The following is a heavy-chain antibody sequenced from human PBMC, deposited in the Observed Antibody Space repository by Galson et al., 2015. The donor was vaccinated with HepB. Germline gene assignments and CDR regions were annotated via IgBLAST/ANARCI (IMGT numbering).Heavy chain of an antibody. V-gene: IGHV4-34*01. Sequence: SETLSLTCAVYGGSFSGYYWSWIRQPPGKGLEWIGEINHSGSTNYNPSLKSRVTISVDTSKNQFSLKLSSVTAADTAVYYCARDSFVGYYGMDVWGQGTTVTVSS. CDR1: GGSFSGYY. D-gene: IGHD2-21*01. CDR2: INHSGST. J-gene: IGHJ6*02. CDR3: ARDSFVGYYGMDV.